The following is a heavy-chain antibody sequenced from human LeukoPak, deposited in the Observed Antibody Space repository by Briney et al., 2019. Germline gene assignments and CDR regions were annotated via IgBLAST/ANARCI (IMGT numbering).Heavy chain of an antibody. V-gene: IGHV4-31*03. CDR2: IYYSGRT. CDR1: GGSISSGDNY. D-gene: IGHD3-22*01. CDR3: ARELRYDNSDSGAF. J-gene: IGHJ3*01. Sequence: SQTLSLTCTVSGGSISSGDNYWSWIRQHPGKGLEWIGYIYYSGRTFYNPSLKSRITMSVDTSKNRFSLKLTSVTGADTAVYYCARELRYDNSDSGAFWGQGTVVTVSS.